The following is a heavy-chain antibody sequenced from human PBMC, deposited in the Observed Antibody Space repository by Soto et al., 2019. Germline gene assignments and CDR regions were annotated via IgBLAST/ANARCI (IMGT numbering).Heavy chain of an antibody. D-gene: IGHD3-16*01. Sequence: ASVKVSCKTSGYTFAAYYLHWVRQAPGQGLEWMGFIFPNSVGSTTSAPQFEGRVTMTRDSSISTAYLELSGLTSEDTGVYYCAKDEGGIFDSWGQGTRVTVSS. V-gene: IGHV1-2*02. CDR1: GYTFAAYY. CDR3: AKDEGGIFDS. J-gene: IGHJ4*02. CDR2: IFPNSVGST.